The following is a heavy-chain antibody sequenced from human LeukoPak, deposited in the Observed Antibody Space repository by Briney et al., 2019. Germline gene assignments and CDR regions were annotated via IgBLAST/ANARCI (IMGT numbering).Heavy chain of an antibody. J-gene: IGHJ4*02. CDR2: MYASGTT. Sequence: GGSLRLSCVVSGFTVSGNYMSWVRQAPGKGLEWVSIMYASGTTDYADSVKGRFTISRDNSKNTLYLQMSSLRVEDTAVYYCAGEGGPYSSTLRGCWGQGTLVTVSS. CDR3: AGEGGPYSSTLRGC. CDR1: GFTVSGNY. D-gene: IGHD6-19*01. V-gene: IGHV3-53*01.